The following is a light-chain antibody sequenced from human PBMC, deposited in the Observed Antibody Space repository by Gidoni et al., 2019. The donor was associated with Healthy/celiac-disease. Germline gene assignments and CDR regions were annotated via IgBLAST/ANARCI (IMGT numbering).Light chain of an antibody. V-gene: IGKV1-12*01. CDR2: AAS. CDR3: QQANRFPWT. CDR1: QGTSSC. Sequence: QMTQSPSSVSASVADRVTITCRASQGTSSCVAWYQQKPGKAPKLLIYAASSLQSGVPSRFSGRGAGTDFTLTISSQQPEDFANYYWQQANRFPWTFXXXTKVEIK. J-gene: IGKJ1*01.